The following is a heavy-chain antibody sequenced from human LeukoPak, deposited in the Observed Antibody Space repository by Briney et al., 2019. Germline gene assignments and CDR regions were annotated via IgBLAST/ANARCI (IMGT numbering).Heavy chain of an antibody. Sequence: GGSLRLSCAASGFTFSSYAMSWVRQAPGKGLEWVSAISGSGGSTYYADSVKGRFTISRDNSKNTLYLQMNSLRAEDTAVYYCAKALPVVVVAATLTGNAFDIWGQGTMVTVSS. CDR3: AKALPVVVVAATLTGNAFDI. CDR1: GFTFSSYA. CDR2: ISGSGGST. D-gene: IGHD2-15*01. V-gene: IGHV3-23*01. J-gene: IGHJ3*02.